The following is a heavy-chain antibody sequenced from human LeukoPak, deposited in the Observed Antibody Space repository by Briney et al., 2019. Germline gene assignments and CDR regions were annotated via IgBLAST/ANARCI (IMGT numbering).Heavy chain of an antibody. CDR3: ARERSLYYYGSGSYYIRGAFDI. CDR2: MNHNGGNT. J-gene: IGHJ3*02. CDR1: GYTFTSYD. Sequence: GASVKVSCKASGYTFTSYDINWVRQATGQGLEWMGWMNHNGGNTGYAQKFQGRVTMTRNTSISTAYMELRSLRSDDTAVYYCARERSLYYYGSGSYYIRGAFDIWGQGTMVTVSS. V-gene: IGHV1-8*01. D-gene: IGHD3-10*01.